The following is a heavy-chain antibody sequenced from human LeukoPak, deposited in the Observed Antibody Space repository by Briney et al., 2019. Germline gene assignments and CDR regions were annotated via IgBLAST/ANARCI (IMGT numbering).Heavy chain of an antibody. CDR1: GFTFSSYS. CDR2: ISSSSSYI. V-gene: IGHV3-21*01. Sequence: GGSLRLSCAASGFTFSSYSMNWVRQAPGKGLEWVSSISSSSSYIYYADSVNGRFTISRDNSKNTLYLQMNSLRAEDTAVYYCARDTYYYDSSGYYPLWYFDYWGQGTLVTVSS. D-gene: IGHD3-22*01. J-gene: IGHJ4*02. CDR3: ARDTYYYDSSGYYPLWYFDY.